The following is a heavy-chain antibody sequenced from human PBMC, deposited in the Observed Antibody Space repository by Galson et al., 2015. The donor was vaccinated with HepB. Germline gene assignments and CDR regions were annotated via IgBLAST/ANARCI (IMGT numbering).Heavy chain of an antibody. D-gene: IGHD6-19*01. V-gene: IGHV4-34*01. CDR1: GGSFSGYY. CDR3: AAPRGWGWYVIDY. CDR2: INHSGST. J-gene: IGHJ4*02. Sequence: ETLSLTCAVYGGSFSGYYWSWIRQPPGKELEWIGEINHSGSTNYNPSLKSRVTISVDTSKNQFSLKLSSVTAADTAVYYCAAPRGWGWYVIDYWGQGTLVTVSS.